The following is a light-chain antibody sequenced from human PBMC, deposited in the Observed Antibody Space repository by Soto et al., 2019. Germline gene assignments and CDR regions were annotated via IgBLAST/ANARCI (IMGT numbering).Light chain of an antibody. Sequence: DIQVTRSPSTLSASLVYIFTITCRASQSVSAWLAWYQQKPGKAPKLLIYAASSLQSGVPSRFSGSGSGTDFTLTISSLQPEDFATYYCQQSYSTLSFGGGTKVDIK. J-gene: IGKJ4*01. CDR3: QQSYSTLS. CDR2: AAS. V-gene: IGKV1-39*01. CDR1: QSVSAW.